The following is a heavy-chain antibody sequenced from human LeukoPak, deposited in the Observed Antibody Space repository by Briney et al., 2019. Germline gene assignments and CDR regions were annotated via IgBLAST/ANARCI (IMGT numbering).Heavy chain of an antibody. D-gene: IGHD2-21*02. Sequence: SETLSLTCTVSGGPISTYHWSWMRQSPGKGLEGMGYIYFNGSTHYTPSLKSRVTISIDTSKKPLSLKLTSVTDADTAIYYCARSGGWVTAYWYFDLWGRGALVTVSS. CDR2: IYFNGST. V-gene: IGHV4-59*01. J-gene: IGHJ2*01. CDR1: GGPISTYH. CDR3: ARSGGWVTAYWYFDL.